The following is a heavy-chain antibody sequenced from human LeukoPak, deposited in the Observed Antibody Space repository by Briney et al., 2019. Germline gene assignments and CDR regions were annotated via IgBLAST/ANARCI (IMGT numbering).Heavy chain of an antibody. D-gene: IGHD2-2*01. CDR3: ARDEYLWVVIQLGLFDY. CDR1: GFTLTSYA. CDR2: ISYDGSIK. J-gene: IGHJ4*02. V-gene: IGHV3-30-3*01. Sequence: GRSLRLSCAASGFTLTSYAMHWVRQAPGKGLEWVAVISYDGSIKYYADSVKGRFTISRDNSETTLYLQMNSLRAEDTAVYYCARDEYLWVVIQLGLFDYWGQGTLVTVSS.